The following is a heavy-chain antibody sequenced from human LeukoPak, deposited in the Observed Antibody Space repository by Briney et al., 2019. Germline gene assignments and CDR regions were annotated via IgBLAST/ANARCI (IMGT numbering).Heavy chain of an antibody. V-gene: IGHV4-59*01. CDR2: IYYSGST. J-gene: IGHJ4*02. Sequence: SETLSLTCTVSGGSISSYYWSWIRQPPGKGLEWIGYIYYSGSTNYNPSLKSRVTTSVDTSKNQFSLKLSSVTAADTAVYYCAGGPPTYRLYYFDYWGQGTLVTVSS. CDR3: AGGPPTYRLYYFDY. CDR1: GGSISSYY.